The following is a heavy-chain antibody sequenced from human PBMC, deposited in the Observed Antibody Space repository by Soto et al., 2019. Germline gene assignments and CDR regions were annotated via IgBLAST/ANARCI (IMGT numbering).Heavy chain of an antibody. Sequence: QVQLQESGPGLVKPSQTLSLTCTVSGGSISSGGYYWSWIRQHPGKGLEWIGYIYYSGSTYYNPSLKSRVTISVDTPKNHFSLTLSSVPAADTAVYYCARDLGVSGGRLDSWGQGTLVTVSS. J-gene: IGHJ5*01. CDR1: GGSISSGGYY. CDR2: IYYSGST. V-gene: IGHV4-31*03. D-gene: IGHD3-3*01. CDR3: ARDLGVSGGRLDS.